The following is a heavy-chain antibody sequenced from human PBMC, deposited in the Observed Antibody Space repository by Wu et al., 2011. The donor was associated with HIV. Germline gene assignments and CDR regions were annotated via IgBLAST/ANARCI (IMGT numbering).Heavy chain of an antibody. CDR2: IIPIFGTA. CDR3: ARGSTSRTYGTTPDYYYYYMDV. J-gene: IGHJ6*03. V-gene: IGHV1-69*14. Sequence: QVQLVQSGAEVKKPGSSVKVSCKASGGTFSSYAISWVRQAPGQGLEWMGGIIPIFGTANYAQKFQGRVTITADKSTSTVYMELSSLRSEDTAVYYCARGSTSRTYGTTPDYYYYYMDVWGKGTTVTVSS. CDR1: GGTFSSYA. D-gene: IGHD4-11*01.